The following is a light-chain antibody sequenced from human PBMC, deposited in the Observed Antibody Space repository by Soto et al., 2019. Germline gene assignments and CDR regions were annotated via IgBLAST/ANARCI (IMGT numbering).Light chain of an antibody. Sequence: QSVLTQPASVSGSAGQSITISCTGTSSYVGGYNFVSWYQQHPGRAPKLMIYDVSNRPSGVSNRFSGSKSGNTASLTISLLQAEDEADYYCNSYTSDSLYVVGTGTKVTVL. V-gene: IGLV2-14*01. CDR1: SSYVGGYNF. CDR3: NSYTSDSLYV. J-gene: IGLJ1*01. CDR2: DVS.